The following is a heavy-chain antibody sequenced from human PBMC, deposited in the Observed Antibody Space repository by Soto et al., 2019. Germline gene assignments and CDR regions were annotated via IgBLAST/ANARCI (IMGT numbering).Heavy chain of an antibody. Sequence: QVQLQESGPGLVKTSQTLSLTCTVSGGSISSGGYYWSWIRQHPGKGLEWIGYVYYSGSTYYNPSPKSRVTISVVTSKNPLSLKLSSVTAAYTAVYYCARDRSPSAYYYDSSGPGGLDYWGQGTLVTVSS. D-gene: IGHD3-22*01. V-gene: IGHV4-31*03. J-gene: IGHJ4*02. CDR3: ARDRSPSAYYYDSSGPGGLDY. CDR2: VYYSGST. CDR1: GGSISSGGYY.